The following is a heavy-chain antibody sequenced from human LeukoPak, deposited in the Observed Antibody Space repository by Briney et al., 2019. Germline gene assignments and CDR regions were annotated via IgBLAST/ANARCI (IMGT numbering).Heavy chain of an antibody. CDR2: IHYSGST. Sequence: SETLSLTCTVSGGSISSSSYYWGWIRQPPGKGLEWIGSIHYSGSTYYNPSLKSRVTISVDTSKNQFSLKLRSVTAADTAVYYCARHAEAYYDYVWGSSYYYFDYWGQGTLVTVSS. V-gene: IGHV4-39*01. D-gene: IGHD3-16*01. J-gene: IGHJ4*02. CDR1: GGSISSSSYY. CDR3: ARHAEAYYDYVWGSSYYYFDY.